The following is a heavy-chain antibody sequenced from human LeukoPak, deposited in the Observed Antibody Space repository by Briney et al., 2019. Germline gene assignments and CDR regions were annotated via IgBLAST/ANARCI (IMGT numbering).Heavy chain of an antibody. CDR3: ATDRLYQYCGSSGCYDVNCFDP. Sequence: GGSLRLSCAASGFTFSSYSMNWVRQAPGKGLEWISYISSSSSTISYADSVKGRFTISRDNAKNSLFLQMDSLGAEDTAVYYCATDRLYQYCGSSGCYDVNCFDPWGQGTLVTVSS. CDR2: ISSSSSTI. D-gene: IGHD2-2*01. CDR1: GFTFSSYS. V-gene: IGHV3-48*01. J-gene: IGHJ5*02.